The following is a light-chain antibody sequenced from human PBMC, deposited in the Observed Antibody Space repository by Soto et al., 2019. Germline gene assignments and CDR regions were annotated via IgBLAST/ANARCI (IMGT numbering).Light chain of an antibody. Sequence: QSALTQPPSASGSPGQSVTISCTGTSSDVGAYDLVCWYQQHPATAPKLIIYEVNKRSSGVPARFSGSKSGTTASLTVSGLQAEDEANYYCSSYAGSDSLVFGGGTKLTVL. J-gene: IGLJ2*01. CDR3: SSYAGSDSLV. CDR2: EVN. CDR1: SSDVGAYDL. V-gene: IGLV2-8*01.